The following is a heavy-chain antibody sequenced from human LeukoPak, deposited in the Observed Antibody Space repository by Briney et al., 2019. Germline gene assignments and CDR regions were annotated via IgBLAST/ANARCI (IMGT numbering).Heavy chain of an antibody. D-gene: IGHD3-9*01. J-gene: IGHJ3*02. CDR1: GGSISGYY. CDR3: AREHYDILTGLYIDAFDI. Sequence: SETLSLTCTVSGGSISGYYWSWIRQPPGKGLEWIGYIYYSGSTNYNPSLKSRVTISVDTSKNQFSLKLSSVTAADTAVYYCAREHYDILTGLYIDAFDIWGPGTRVTVSS. CDR2: IYYSGST. V-gene: IGHV4-59*01.